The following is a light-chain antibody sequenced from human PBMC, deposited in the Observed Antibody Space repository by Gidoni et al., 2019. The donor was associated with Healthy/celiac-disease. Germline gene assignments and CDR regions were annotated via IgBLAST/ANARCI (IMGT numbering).Light chain of an antibody. Sequence: IQLTQSPSSLSASVGDRVTITCQASQDISNYLNWYQKKPGKAPKLLIYDASNLETGVPSRFSGSGSGTDFTFTISSLQPEDIATYYCQQYDNLPLTFGPGTKVDIK. CDR2: DAS. CDR3: QQYDNLPLT. J-gene: IGKJ3*01. V-gene: IGKV1-33*01. CDR1: QDISNY.